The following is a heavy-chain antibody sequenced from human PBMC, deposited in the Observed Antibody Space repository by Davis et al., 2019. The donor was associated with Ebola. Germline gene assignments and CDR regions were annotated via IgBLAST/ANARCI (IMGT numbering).Heavy chain of an antibody. CDR2: IYHSGSI. Sequence: PSETLSLTCAVSGGSISSGGYSWSWIRQPPGKGLEWIGYIYHSGSIYYNPSLKSRVTISVDRSKNQFSLKLSSVTAADTAVYYCARSETNYYYYGMDVWGQGTTVTVSS. CDR1: GGSISSGGYS. V-gene: IGHV4-30-2*02. J-gene: IGHJ6*02. CDR3: ARSETNYYYYGMDV.